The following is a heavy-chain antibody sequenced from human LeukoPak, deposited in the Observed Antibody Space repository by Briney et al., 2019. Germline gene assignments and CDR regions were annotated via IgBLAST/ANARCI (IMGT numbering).Heavy chain of an antibody. CDR3: ARAPSDYDILTGYYASWFDP. CDR2: IYYSGST. Sequence: SETLSLTCTVSGGSISSYYWSWIRQPPEKGLEWIGYIYYSGSTNYNPSLKSRVTISVDTSKNQFSLKLSSVTAADTAVYYCARAPSDYDILTGYYASWFDPWGQGTLVTVSP. V-gene: IGHV4-59*01. CDR1: GGSISSYY. D-gene: IGHD3-9*01. J-gene: IGHJ5*02.